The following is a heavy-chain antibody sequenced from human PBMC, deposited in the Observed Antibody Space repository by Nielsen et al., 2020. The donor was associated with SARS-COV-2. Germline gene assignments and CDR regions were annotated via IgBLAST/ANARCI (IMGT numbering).Heavy chain of an antibody. Sequence: ASVKVSCKASGYTFTSYGISWVRQAPGQGLEWMGWISAYNGNTNYAQKLQGRVTMTTDTSTSTAYMELRSLRSEDTAVYYCARVSSTSIHTINTAMASFDYWGQGTLVTVSS. V-gene: IGHV1-18*01. CDR1: GYTFTSYG. CDR2: ISAYNGNT. D-gene: IGHD2-2*01. J-gene: IGHJ4*02. CDR3: ARVSSTSIHTINTAMASFDY.